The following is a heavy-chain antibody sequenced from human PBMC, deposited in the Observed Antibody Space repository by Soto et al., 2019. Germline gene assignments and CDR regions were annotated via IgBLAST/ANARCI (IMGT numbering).Heavy chain of an antibody. V-gene: IGHV1-2*02. D-gene: IGHD1-1*01. CDR2: INPNNGAT. J-gene: IGHJ5*02. CDR3: ASHDPGARFDP. CDR1: RYIFTAYF. Sequence: QVQLVQSGAEVKKPGASVKVSCKAPRYIFTAYFMRWVRQAPGQGLEWMGWINPNNGATHYGLSFQGGVTMTRDTSISTAYMELSSLRSDDTAVYYCASHDPGARFDPWGQGTLVIVSS.